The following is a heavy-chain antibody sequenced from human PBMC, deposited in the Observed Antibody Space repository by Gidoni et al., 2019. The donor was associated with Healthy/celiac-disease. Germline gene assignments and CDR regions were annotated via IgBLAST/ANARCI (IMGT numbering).Heavy chain of an antibody. Sequence: QVQLVQSGAEVKKPGSSVKVSCKASGGTFSSYAISWVRQAPGQGLEWMGGIIPIFGTANYAQKFQGRVTITADKSTSTAYMELSSLRSEDTAVYYCASDDAEYDFWSGYYDAFDIWGQGTMVTVSS. D-gene: IGHD3-3*01. CDR2: IIPIFGTA. CDR1: GGTFSSYA. J-gene: IGHJ3*02. CDR3: ASDDAEYDFWSGYYDAFDI. V-gene: IGHV1-69*06.